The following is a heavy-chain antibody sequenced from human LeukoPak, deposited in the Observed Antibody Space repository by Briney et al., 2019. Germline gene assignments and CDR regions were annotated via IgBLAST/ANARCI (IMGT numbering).Heavy chain of an antibody. CDR1: GYTFTSYG. V-gene: IGHV1-18*01. J-gene: IGHJ6*02. CDR2: ISAYNGDT. Sequence: ASVKFSCKASGYTFTSYGISWVRQAPGQLRELMRCISAYNGDTNYAPKLQGRVNMTTDTSTRTAYMELRSLRSDDTAVYYCARLEFTRGDPNFYYYYYGMDVWGQGTTVTVSS. CDR3: ARLEFTRGDPNFYYYYYGMDV. D-gene: IGHD2-21*02.